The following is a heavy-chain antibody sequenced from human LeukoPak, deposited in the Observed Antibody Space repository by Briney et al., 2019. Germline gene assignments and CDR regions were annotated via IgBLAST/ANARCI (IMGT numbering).Heavy chain of an antibody. D-gene: IGHD4-23*01. CDR3: ATDLDYGGNSGGYY. J-gene: IGHJ4*02. V-gene: IGHV1-24*01. CDR2: FDPEDGET. CDR1: GYTLTELS. Sequence: GASVKVSCKVSGYTLTELSTHWVRQAPGKGLEWMGGFDPEDGETIYAQKFQGRVTMTEDTSTDTAYMELSSLRSEDTAVYYCATDLDYGGNSGGYYWGQGTLVTVSS.